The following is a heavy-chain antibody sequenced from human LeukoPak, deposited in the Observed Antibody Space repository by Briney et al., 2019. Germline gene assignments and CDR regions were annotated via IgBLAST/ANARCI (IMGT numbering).Heavy chain of an antibody. CDR1: GFTFSTYA. V-gene: IGHV3-48*01. D-gene: IGHD4-17*01. J-gene: IGHJ3*02. CDR2: ISSSSSTI. Sequence: GGSLRLSCAASGFTFSTYAMHWVRQAPGKGLEWVSYISSSSSTIYYADSVKGRFTISRDNAKNSLYLQMNSLRAEDTAVYYCARDNYGDQRPDAFDIWGQGTMVTVSS. CDR3: ARDNYGDQRPDAFDI.